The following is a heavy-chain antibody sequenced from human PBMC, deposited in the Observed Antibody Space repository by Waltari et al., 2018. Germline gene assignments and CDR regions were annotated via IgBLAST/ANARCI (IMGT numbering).Heavy chain of an antibody. Sequence: EVQLLESGGGLVQPGGSLRLSCAACGFLFSSNGMDWVRQAPGKGLEWVSGISAGGEDTYYAESVKGRFTISRDNSKNTLYVQLSSLTAQDTAVYYCGTRYTWGQGTLVTVSS. D-gene: IGHD3-9*01. J-gene: IGHJ4*02. CDR1: GFLFSSNG. V-gene: IGHV3-23*01. CDR2: ISAGGEDT. CDR3: GTRYT.